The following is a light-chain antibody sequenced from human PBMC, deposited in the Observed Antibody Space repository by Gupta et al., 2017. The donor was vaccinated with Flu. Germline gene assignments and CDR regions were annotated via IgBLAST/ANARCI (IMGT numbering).Light chain of an antibody. CDR3: SAYRESTTSVYV. J-gene: IGLJ1*01. CDR2: DVS. Sequence: TISCNGTSSDVGGYNLVSWYQQHPGKAPKLIIYDVSNRPSGVSNRFSGSKSGNTASLTISGLQAEDEADYYCSAYRESTTSVYVFGTGTKVTVL. V-gene: IGLV2-14*03. CDR1: SSDVGGYNL.